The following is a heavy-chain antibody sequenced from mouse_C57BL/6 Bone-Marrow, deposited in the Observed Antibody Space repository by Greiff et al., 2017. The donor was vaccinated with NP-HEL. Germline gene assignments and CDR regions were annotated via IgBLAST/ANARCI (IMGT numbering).Heavy chain of an antibody. CDR3: ARGGYYGL. CDR2: ISNGGGST. J-gene: IGHJ3*01. Sequence: EVMLVESGGGLVQPGGSLKLSCAASGFTFSDYYMYWVRQTPEKRLEWVAYISNGGGSTYYPDTVKGRFTISRDNAKNTLYLQMSRLKSEDTAMYYCARGGYYGLWGQGTLVTVSA. CDR1: GFTFSDYY. D-gene: IGHD1-1*01. V-gene: IGHV5-12*01.